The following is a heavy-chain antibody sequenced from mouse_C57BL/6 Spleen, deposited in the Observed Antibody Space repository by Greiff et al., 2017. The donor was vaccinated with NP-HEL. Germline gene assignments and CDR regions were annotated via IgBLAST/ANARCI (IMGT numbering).Heavy chain of an antibody. CDR3: ARGLATVVAPYAMDY. CDR2: IDPANGNT. CDR1: GFTIKNTY. V-gene: IGHV14-3*01. D-gene: IGHD1-1*01. Sequence: VQLQQSVAELVRPGASVKLSCTASGFTIKNTYMHWVKQRPEQGLEWIGRIDPANGNTKYAAKFQGKATMTADTSSNTAYLQLSSLTSEDTAIYYCARGLATVVAPYAMDYWGQGTSVTVSS. J-gene: IGHJ4*01.